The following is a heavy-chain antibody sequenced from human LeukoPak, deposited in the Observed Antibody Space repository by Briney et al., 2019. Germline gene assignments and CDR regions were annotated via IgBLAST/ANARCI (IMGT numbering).Heavy chain of an antibody. CDR2: IYYSGST. CDR1: GASINNYY. Sequence: SETLSLTCTVSGASINNYYWSWIRQPAGKGLEWIGYIYYSGSTNYNPSLKSRVTISVDTSKNQFSLKLSSVTAADTAVYYCAGRRVVADLYYYYGMDVWGQGTTVTVSS. J-gene: IGHJ6*02. CDR3: AGRRVVADLYYYYGMDV. D-gene: IGHD5-12*01. V-gene: IGHV4-59*08.